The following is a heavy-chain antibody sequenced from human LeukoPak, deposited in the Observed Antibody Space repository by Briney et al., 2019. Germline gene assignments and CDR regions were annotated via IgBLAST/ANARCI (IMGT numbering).Heavy chain of an antibody. J-gene: IGHJ3*02. CDR3: AREAVTGLDAFDI. Sequence: PGGSLRLSCAASRFTVSSNYITGVRQAPGKGLEWVSVIYSGGSTYYAHCVKGRFTISRDNSKNTLYLQMNSLRAEDTAVYYCAREAVTGLDAFDIWGQGTMVTVSS. CDR2: IYSGGST. V-gene: IGHV3-66*01. CDR1: RFTVSSNY. D-gene: IGHD1-1*01.